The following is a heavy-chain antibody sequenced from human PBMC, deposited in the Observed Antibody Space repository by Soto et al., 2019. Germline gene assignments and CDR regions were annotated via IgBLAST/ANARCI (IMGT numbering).Heavy chain of an antibody. Sequence: QVRLQESVPGLVKPSETLSLSCLVSGDSVGNGPYYWRWIRQSPGEGLEWIAYMYYSGSTNVNPSIESRVNISIDMSKNQFFLELRSVTAADAAVYFCARVGSSCHSGGCYYNYGLGVWGQGATVAISS. CDR2: MYYSGST. J-gene: IGHJ6*02. CDR1: GDSVGNGPYY. CDR3: ARVGSSCHSGGCYYNYGLGV. V-gene: IGHV4-61*01. D-gene: IGHD6-13*01.